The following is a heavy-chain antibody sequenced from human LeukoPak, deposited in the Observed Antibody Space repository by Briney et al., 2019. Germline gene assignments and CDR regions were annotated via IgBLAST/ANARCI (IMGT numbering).Heavy chain of an antibody. V-gene: IGHV4-31*03. CDR3: ARGHGDGYNYGGYYFDS. CDR2: IYYSGST. CDR1: GGSISSGGCQ. D-gene: IGHD5-24*01. J-gene: IGHJ4*02. Sequence: PSETLSLTCTVSGGSISSGGCQWSWIRQHPGKGLEWIGYIYYSGSTYYNPSLKSRVTISVDTSKNQFSLNLSSVTAADTAVYYCARGHGDGYNYGGYYFDSWGQGTLVTVSS.